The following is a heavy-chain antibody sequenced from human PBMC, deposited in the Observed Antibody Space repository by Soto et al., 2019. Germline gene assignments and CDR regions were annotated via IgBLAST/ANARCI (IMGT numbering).Heavy chain of an antibody. CDR1: GGSISSGGYY. V-gene: IGHV4-31*03. CDR3: AREGYGGPPPGYYFDY. J-gene: IGHJ4*02. Sequence: QVQLQESGPGLVKPSQTLSLTCTVSGGSISSGGYYWSWIRQHPGKGLEWIGYIYYSGSTYYNPSLKSRVTISVDTSKNQFSLKLSSVTATDTAVYYCAREGYGGPPPGYYFDYWGQGTLVTVSS. CDR2: IYYSGST. D-gene: IGHD4-17*01.